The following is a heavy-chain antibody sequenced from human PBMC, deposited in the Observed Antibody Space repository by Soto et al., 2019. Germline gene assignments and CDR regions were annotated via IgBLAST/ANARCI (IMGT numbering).Heavy chain of an antibody. V-gene: IGHV1-18*01. D-gene: IGHD3-22*01. CDR3: ARDSPSSGYNDAFDI. CDR1: GYTFTSYG. Sequence: ASVKVSCKASGYTFTSYGISWVRQAPGQGLEWMGWISAYNGNTNYAQKLQGRVTMTTDTSTSTAYMELRSLRSDDTAVYYCARDSPSSGYNDAFDIWGQGTMVTVSS. J-gene: IGHJ3*02. CDR2: ISAYNGNT.